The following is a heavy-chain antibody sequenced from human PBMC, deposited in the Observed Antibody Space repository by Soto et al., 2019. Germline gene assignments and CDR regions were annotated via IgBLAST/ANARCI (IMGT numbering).Heavy chain of an antibody. CDR3: AGHSITMIDNPLPLNF. CDR1: GGTFSSYA. CDR2: IIPIFGTA. J-gene: IGHJ4*02. V-gene: IGHV1-69*06. D-gene: IGHD3-22*01. Sequence: GASVKVSCKASGGTFSSYAISWVRQAPGQGLEWMGGIIPIFGTANYAQKFQGRVTITADKSTSTAYMELSSLRSEDTAVYYCAGHSITMIDNPLPLNFWGQGTLVTVSS.